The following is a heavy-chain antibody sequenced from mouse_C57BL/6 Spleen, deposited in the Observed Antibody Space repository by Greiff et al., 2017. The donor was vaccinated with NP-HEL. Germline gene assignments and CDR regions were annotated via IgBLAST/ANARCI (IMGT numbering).Heavy chain of an antibody. CDR3: ARNDEGYWYFDV. CDR2: IYPGDGDT. Sequence: VQLQQSGPELVKPGASVKISCKASGYAFSSSWMNWVKQRPGKGLEWIGRIYPGDGDTKYNGKLKGQATLTADKSSSTAYMQLSSLTSEDSAVYFCARNDEGYWYFDVWGTGTTVTVSS. J-gene: IGHJ1*03. CDR1: GYAFSSSW. D-gene: IGHD2-12*01. V-gene: IGHV1-82*01.